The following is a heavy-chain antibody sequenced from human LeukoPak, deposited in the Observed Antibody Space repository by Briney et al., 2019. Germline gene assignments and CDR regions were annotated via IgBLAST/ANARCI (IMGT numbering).Heavy chain of an antibody. CDR1: GGSITSTNW. CDR3: ARILAPGYSAYDDAFDI. Sequence: SETLSLTCGVSGGSITSTNWWSWVRQPPGQGLEWIGEVSLSGLTNYNPTLNSRVIMSLDTSKNHLSLNLTSVTAADTAVYYCARILAPGYSAYDDAFDIWGQGTMVTVSS. V-gene: IGHV4-4*02. J-gene: IGHJ3*02. CDR2: VSLSGLT. D-gene: IGHD5-12*01.